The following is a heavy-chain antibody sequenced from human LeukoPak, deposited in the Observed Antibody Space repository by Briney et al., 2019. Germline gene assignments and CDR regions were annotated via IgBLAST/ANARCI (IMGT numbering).Heavy chain of an antibody. J-gene: IGHJ5*02. D-gene: IGHD3-10*01. CDR3: ASYYMVRGVTDVNWFDP. CDR1: GDSISSGSYY. V-gene: IGHV4-39*01. Sequence: SETLSLTCSVSGDSISSGSYYWGWIRQPPGKGPEWIGSIYYSGTTYYNPSLKSRVTISVDTSKNQFSLNLRSVTAADTAVYYCASYYMVRGVTDVNWFDPWGQGTLVTVSS. CDR2: IYYSGTT.